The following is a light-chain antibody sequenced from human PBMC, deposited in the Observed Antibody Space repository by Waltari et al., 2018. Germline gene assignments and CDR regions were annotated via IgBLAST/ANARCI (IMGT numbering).Light chain of an antibody. CDR1: QSTGSR. CDR3: QQYGGYPLT. CDR2: KAS. J-gene: IGKJ4*01. V-gene: IGKV1-5*03. Sequence: DIQMTQSPSTLSASVGDRVTITCRASQSTGSRLAWYQQKPGKAPRFLIYKASNLENGVPSRFSGSGSGTDFTLTISGLQPDDSATYFCQQYGGYPLTFGGGTKVEIK.